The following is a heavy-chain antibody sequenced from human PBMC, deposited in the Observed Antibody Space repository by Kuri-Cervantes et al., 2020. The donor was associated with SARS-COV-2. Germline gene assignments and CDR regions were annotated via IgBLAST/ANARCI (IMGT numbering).Heavy chain of an antibody. CDR1: GYSISSISY. J-gene: IGHJ4*02. V-gene: IGHV4-38-2*01. Sequence: SETLSLTCAVSGYSISSISYWGWIRQAPGKGREWIGSIYHDWTTYSNPSLKSRVTISVDTSKNQFSLKLSSVTAADTAVYYCASLTWIELWFRNGYFDYWGQGTLVTVSS. CDR3: ASLTWIELWFRNGYFDY. CDR2: IYHDWTT. D-gene: IGHD5-18*01.